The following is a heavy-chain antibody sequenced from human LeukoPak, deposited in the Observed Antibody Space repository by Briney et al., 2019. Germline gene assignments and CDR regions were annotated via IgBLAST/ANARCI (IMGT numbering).Heavy chain of an antibody. CDR1: GYTFTNYG. CDR3: ARGNEIFGVITIKTWFDH. Sequence: ASVKVSCKASGYTFTNYGISWVRQAPGQGLEWMGWISAYNGHTNYAQKLQGRVTMTTDTSTTTAYMELRSLRSDDTAVYYCARGNEIFGVITIKTWFDHWGQGTVVTVSS. D-gene: IGHD3-3*01. J-gene: IGHJ5*02. CDR2: ISAYNGHT. V-gene: IGHV1-18*01.